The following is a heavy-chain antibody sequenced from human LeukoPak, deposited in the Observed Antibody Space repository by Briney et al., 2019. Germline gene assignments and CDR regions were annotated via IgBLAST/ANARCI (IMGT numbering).Heavy chain of an antibody. CDR2: IYSSGST. CDR3: ARRAYYYELDS. Sequence: SETLSLTCTVSGGSLRSSSYYWGWIRQPPGKGLEWIGSIYSSGSTYYNPSFKSRLTISVDTSKNQFSLKLSSVTAADTAVYYCARRAYYYELDSWGQGTLVTVSS. V-gene: IGHV4-39*01. D-gene: IGHD3-22*01. J-gene: IGHJ5*01. CDR1: GGSLRSSSYY.